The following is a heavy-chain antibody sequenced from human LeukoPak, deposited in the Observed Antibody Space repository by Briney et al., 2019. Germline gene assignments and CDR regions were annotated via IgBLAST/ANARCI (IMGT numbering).Heavy chain of an antibody. Sequence: GGSLRLSCAASGFTFSSYAMHWVRQAPGKGLEYVSAISSNGGSTYYADSVKGRFTISRDNSKNTLYLQVSSLRAEDTAVYYCVKGSSNVWGSYRPRHVYWGQGTLVTVSS. J-gene: IGHJ4*02. CDR2: ISSNGGST. CDR3: VKGSSNVWGSYRPRHVY. D-gene: IGHD3-16*02. CDR1: GFTFSSYA. V-gene: IGHV3-64D*06.